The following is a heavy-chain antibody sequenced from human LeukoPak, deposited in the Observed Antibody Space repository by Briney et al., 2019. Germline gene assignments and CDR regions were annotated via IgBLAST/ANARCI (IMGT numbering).Heavy chain of an antibody. D-gene: IGHD2-8*01. CDR3: ARDYHCTNGVCYRDGYFDY. CDR1: GGTFSSYA. CDR2: IIPIFGTA. Sequence: ASVKVSCKASGGTFSSYAISWVRQAPGQGLEWMGGIIPIFGTANYAQKFQGRVTITADESTSTAYMELSSLRSEDTAAYYCARDYHCTNGVCYRDGYFDYWGQGTLVTVSS. J-gene: IGHJ4*02. V-gene: IGHV1-69*01.